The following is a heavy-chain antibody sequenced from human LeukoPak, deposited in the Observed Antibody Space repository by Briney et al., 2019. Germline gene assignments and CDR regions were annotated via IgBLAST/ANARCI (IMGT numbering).Heavy chain of an antibody. CDR2: VNDSGNT. D-gene: IGHD2-8*01. CDR3: AKESCSHGVSSNFDY. J-gene: IGHJ4*02. Sequence: KASGTLSLTCAVYGGSLTAYYWSWIRQTPGKGLEWIGEVNDSGNTNYNPSLRSRVTISVETSKNQFSLKVYTVTAADTAVYFCAKESCSHGVSSNFDYWGQGTLVTVSS. V-gene: IGHV4-34*01. CDR1: GGSLTAYY.